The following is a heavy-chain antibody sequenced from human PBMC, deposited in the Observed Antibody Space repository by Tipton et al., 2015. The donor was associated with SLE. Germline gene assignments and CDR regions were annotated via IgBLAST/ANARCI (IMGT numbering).Heavy chain of an antibody. CDR1: GFSVNNNY. CDR3: AKSAYSSGYYAHFDY. J-gene: IGHJ4*02. Sequence: SLRLSCAASGFSVNNNYMSWVRQAPGKGLEWVSRINSDGSRTSSADSVKGRFTISRDNAKKTLYLQMNSLRAEDTAVYYCAKSAYSSGYYAHFDYWGQGTLVTVSS. D-gene: IGHD3-22*01. CDR2: INSDGSRT. V-gene: IGHV3-74*01.